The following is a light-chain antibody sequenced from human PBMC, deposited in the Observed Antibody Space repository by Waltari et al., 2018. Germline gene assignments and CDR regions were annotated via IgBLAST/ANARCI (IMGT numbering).Light chain of an antibody. J-gene: IGKJ4*01. CDR2: GAS. V-gene: IGKV1-17*01. CDR1: QAIRID. CDR3: LQHNNYPLP. Sequence: DIQMTQSPSSLSASVGDRVTITCRASQAIRIDLGWFQQKPGKAPKRLIHGASRLQSGVPSRFSGSGSGTECTLTINSLQPEDFATYYCLQHNNYPLPFGGGTKVEI.